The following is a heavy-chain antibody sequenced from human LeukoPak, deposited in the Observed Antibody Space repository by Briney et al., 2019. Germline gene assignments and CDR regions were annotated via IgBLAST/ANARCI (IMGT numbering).Heavy chain of an antibody. D-gene: IGHD3-10*01. CDR3: ARDMFFGSGSYPLLFDP. CDR2: IYSGGST. V-gene: IGHV3-66*01. J-gene: IGHJ5*02. Sequence: GGSLRLSCAASGFTVSSNYMSWVRQAPGKGLEWVSVIYSGGSTYYADSVKGRFTISRDNSKNTLYLQMNSLRAEDTAVYCCARDMFFGSGSYPLLFDPWGQGTLVTVSS. CDR1: GFTVSSNY.